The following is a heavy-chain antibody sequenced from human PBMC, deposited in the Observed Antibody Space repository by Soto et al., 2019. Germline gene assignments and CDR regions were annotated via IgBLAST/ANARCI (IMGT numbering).Heavy chain of an antibody. CDR2: ISYDGSKI. D-gene: IGHD2-15*01. V-gene: IGHV3-30*14. J-gene: IGHJ6*02. CDR1: GFSFSSYA. Sequence: QVQLVESGGGVVQPGRSLRLSCAASGFSFSSYAMHWVRQAPGKGLEWVAVISYDGSKIFYGDSVKGRFTISRDNSKNTLFVEMHCLRADDTAADYCAREAETFGLGRGIDVLGQGTTITVTS. CDR3: AREAETFGLGRGIDV.